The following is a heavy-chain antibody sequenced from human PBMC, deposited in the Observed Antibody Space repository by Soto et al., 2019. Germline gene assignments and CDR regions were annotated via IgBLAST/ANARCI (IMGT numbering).Heavy chain of an antibody. CDR2: IWYDGRNK. D-gene: IGHD3-22*01. J-gene: IGHJ3*02. V-gene: IGHV3-33*01. Sequence: QVQLVESGGGVVQPGRSLRLSCAASGFTFSSYGMHWVRQAPGKGLEWVAVIWYDGRNKYYADSVKGRFTISRDNSKNTLYLQMNSLRAEDTAVYYCAREAGGSGYYYFRDDAFDIWGQGTMVTVSS. CDR1: GFTFSSYG. CDR3: AREAGGSGYYYFRDDAFDI.